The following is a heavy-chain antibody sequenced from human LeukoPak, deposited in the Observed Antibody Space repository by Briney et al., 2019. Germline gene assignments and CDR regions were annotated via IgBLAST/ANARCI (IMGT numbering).Heavy chain of an antibody. CDR3: ARESESSGWYDY. D-gene: IGHD6-19*01. CDR2: ISGDGGST. CDR1: GFIFHDYA. V-gene: IGHV3-43*02. Sequence: QSGGSLRLSCAAPGFIFHDYAIHWVRHAPGKALEWVSLISGDGGSTFYADSVKGRFTISRDNSKNSLYLQMNSLRSDDTALYYCARESESSGWYDYWGQGTLVTVSS. J-gene: IGHJ4*02.